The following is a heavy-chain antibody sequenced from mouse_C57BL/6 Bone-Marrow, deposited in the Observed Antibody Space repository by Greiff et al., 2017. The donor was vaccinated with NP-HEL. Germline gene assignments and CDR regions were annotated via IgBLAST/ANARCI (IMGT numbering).Heavy chain of an antibody. CDR1: GYTFTSYW. CDR3: AREDFYGNPYYFDY. D-gene: IGHD2-1*01. V-gene: IGHV1-55*01. J-gene: IGHJ2*01. Sequence: VQLQQPGAELVKPGASVKMSCKASGYTFTSYWITWVKQRPGQGLEWIGDIYPGSGSTNYNEKFKSKATLTVDTSSSTAYLQLSSLTSEDSAVYYCAREDFYGNPYYFDYWGQGTTLTVSS. CDR2: IYPGSGST.